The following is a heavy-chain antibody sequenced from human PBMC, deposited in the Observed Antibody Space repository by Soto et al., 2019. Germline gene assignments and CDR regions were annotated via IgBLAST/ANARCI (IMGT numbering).Heavy chain of an antibody. V-gene: IGHV5-51*01. J-gene: IGHJ4*02. D-gene: IGHD3-22*01. CDR1: GYSFTSYR. Sequence: GESLKISCKGSGYSFTSYRIGWVRQMPGKGLEWMGIIYPGDSDTRYSPSFQGQVTISADKSISTAYLQWSSLKASDTAMYYCARVLKAERYYYDSSGYDDYWGQGTLVTVSS. CDR3: ARVLKAERYYYDSSGYDDY. CDR2: IYPGDSDT.